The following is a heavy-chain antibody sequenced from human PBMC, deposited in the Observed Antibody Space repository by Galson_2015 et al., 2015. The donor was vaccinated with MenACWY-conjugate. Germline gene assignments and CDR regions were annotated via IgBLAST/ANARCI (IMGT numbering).Heavy chain of an antibody. Sequence: PALVKPTQTLTLTCTFSGFSISTNGVGVGWIRQPPGKALEWLALIYWDDDKRYSPSLQSRLTITKDTSRNQVVLTLTNVDPVDTATYYFTRPPSCYYFFESWGHGTLVTVSS. CDR1: GFSISTNGVG. J-gene: IGHJ4*01. D-gene: IGHD3-22*01. CDR3: TRPPSCYYFFES. V-gene: IGHV2-5*02. CDR2: IYWDDDK.